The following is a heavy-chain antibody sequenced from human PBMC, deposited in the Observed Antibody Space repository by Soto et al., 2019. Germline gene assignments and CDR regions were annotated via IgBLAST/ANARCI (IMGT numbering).Heavy chain of an antibody. D-gene: IGHD2-2*01. Sequence: QVQLVQSGAEVKKPGSSVKVSCKASGGTFSSYTISWVRQAPGQGLEWMGRIIPILGIANYAQKFQGRVTITADTSTSIAYMELSSLRSEDTAVYYCARHARSSFVWFDPWGQGTLVTVSS. CDR2: IIPILGIA. V-gene: IGHV1-69*02. CDR1: GGTFSSYT. J-gene: IGHJ5*02. CDR3: ARHARSSFVWFDP.